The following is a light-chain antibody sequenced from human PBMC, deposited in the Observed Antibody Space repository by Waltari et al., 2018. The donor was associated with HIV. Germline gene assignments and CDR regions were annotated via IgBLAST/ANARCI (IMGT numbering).Light chain of an antibody. V-gene: IGLV2-14*01. CDR2: DVT. CDR3: SSYTTSSTVV. Sequence: QSALPQPASVSGSPGQSITISCTGTSRDVGGYAHVSWYQQHPGKAPKLIIYDVTNRPSGVSNRFSGSKSGNTASLTISGLQAEDEADYYCSSYTTSSTVVFGGGTKLTVL. J-gene: IGLJ2*01. CDR1: SRDVGGYAH.